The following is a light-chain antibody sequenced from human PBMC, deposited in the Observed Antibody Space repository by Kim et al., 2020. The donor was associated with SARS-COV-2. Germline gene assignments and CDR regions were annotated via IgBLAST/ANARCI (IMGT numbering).Light chain of an antibody. CDR3: QQYGGSPYT. J-gene: IGKJ2*01. CDR1: QSVSSSY. CDR2: GAS. V-gene: IGKV3-20*01. Sequence: EIVLTQSPGTLSLSPGERATLSCRASQSVSSSYLAWYQQKPGQAPRLLIYGASSRATGIPDRFSGSGSGTDFTLTISRLEPEDFAVYYCQQYGGSPYTFGPGTKLEI.